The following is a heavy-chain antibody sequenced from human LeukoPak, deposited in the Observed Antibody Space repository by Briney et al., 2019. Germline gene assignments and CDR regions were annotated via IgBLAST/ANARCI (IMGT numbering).Heavy chain of an antibody. V-gene: IGHV3-21*01. CDR1: GFTFSSYS. Sequence: GGSLRLSCAASGFTFSSYSMNWVRQAPGKGLEWVSSISSSSSYIYYADSVKGRFTISRDNAKNSLYLQMNSLRDEDTAVFYCARDWYCSSSICYTDRNWFDPWGQGTLVTVSS. CDR3: ARDWYCSSSICYTDRNWFDP. CDR2: ISSSSSYI. J-gene: IGHJ5*02. D-gene: IGHD2-2*02.